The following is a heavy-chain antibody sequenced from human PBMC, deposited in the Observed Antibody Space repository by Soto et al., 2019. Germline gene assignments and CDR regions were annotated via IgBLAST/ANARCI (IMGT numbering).Heavy chain of an antibody. CDR1: GFTFRNYD. V-gene: IGHV3-13*05. CDR2: ISAAGDP. CDR3: ARTDRDFYGLDV. J-gene: IGHJ6*02. Sequence: EVQLVESGGGLVQPGGSLRLSCEASGFTFRNYDMHWVRQGTGKGLEWVSGISAAGDPDYADSVEGRFTISRENAQNSCFLQMNCLRVGDTAVYYCARTDRDFYGLDVWGQGTTVIVSS.